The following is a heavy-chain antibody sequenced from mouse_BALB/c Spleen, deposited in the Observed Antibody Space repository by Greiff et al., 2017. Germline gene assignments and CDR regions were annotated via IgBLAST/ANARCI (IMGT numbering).Heavy chain of an antibody. D-gene: IGHD2-4*01. CDR3: AKEDRLRRAMDY. V-gene: IGHV5-17*02. CDR2: ISSGSSTI. CDR1: GFTFSSFG. J-gene: IGHJ4*01. Sequence: EVQRVESGGGLVQPGGSRKLSCAASGFTFSSFGMHWVRQAPEKGLEWVAYISSGSSTIYYADTVKGRFTISRDNPKNTLFLQMTSLRSEDTAMYYCAKEDRLRRAMDYWGQGTSVTVSS.